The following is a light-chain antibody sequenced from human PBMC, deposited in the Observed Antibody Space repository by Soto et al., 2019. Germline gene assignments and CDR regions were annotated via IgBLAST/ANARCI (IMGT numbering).Light chain of an antibody. CDR2: AAS. J-gene: IGKJ3*01. CDR3: QKANSAPRT. CDR1: QGISNY. V-gene: IGKV1-27*01. Sequence: DIQMTPSPSSLSASVGDRVTITFRASQGISNYLAWYQQKPGKVPKLLIYAASTLQSGVPSRFSGSGSGTDFTLTISGLQPEDVATYYCQKANSAPRTFGPGTKVDIK.